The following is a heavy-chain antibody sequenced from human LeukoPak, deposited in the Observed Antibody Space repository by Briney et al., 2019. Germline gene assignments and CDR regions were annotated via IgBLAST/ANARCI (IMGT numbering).Heavy chain of an antibody. CDR3: ARERETALYYFDY. J-gene: IGHJ4*02. V-gene: IGHV1-46*01. D-gene: IGHD5-18*01. Sequence: ASVKLSCKASGYTFTNYYMHWVRQAPGQGLEWMGIINPSGGSTSYAQKFQGRVTMTRDTSTSTVYMELSSLRSEDTAVYYCARERETALYYFDYWGRGTGVTVSS. CDR1: GYTFTNYY. CDR2: INPSGGST.